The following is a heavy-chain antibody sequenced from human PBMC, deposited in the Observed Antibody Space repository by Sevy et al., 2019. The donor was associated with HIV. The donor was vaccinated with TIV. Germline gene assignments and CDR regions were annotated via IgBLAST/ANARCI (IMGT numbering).Heavy chain of an antibody. CDR1: GKTLTQLA. Sequence: ASVKVSCKVSGKTLTQLAMHWVRQAPGKGLEWMGTFDPEDDERIYAQKLQGRVTMTEDRSTDTAYMELRILRSDDTAVYYCATTKDYYDSSGSPFDYWGQGTLVTVSS. CDR2: FDPEDDER. CDR3: ATTKDYYDSSGSPFDY. D-gene: IGHD3-22*01. J-gene: IGHJ4*02. V-gene: IGHV1-24*01.